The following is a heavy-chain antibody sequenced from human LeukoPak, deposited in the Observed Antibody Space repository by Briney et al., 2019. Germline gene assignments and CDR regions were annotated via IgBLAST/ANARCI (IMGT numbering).Heavy chain of an antibody. Sequence: GGSLRLSCAASGFTFSSYGMHWVRQAPGKGLEWVAVIWYDGSNKYYADSVKGRFTISRDNSKNTLYLQMNSLRAEDTAVYYCAKDSSPSYSSSWYSELFDYWGQGTLVTVSS. D-gene: IGHD6-13*01. J-gene: IGHJ4*02. V-gene: IGHV3-30*02. CDR1: GFTFSSYG. CDR2: IWYDGSNK. CDR3: AKDSSPSYSSSWYSELFDY.